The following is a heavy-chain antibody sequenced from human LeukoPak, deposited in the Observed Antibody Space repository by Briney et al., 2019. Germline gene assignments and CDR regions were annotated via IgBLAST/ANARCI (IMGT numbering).Heavy chain of an antibody. CDR2: ISSSSSYI. CDR1: GFTFSSYS. V-gene: IGHV3-21*04. J-gene: IGHJ4*02. CDR3: ARAGDYDILTGYYYFDY. D-gene: IGHD3-9*01. Sequence: GGSLRLSCAASGFTFSSYSMNWVRQAPGKGLEWVSSISSSSSYIYYADSVKGRFTISRDNAKNSLYLQMNSLRAEDTAVYYCARAGDYDILTGYYYFDYWGQGTLVTVSS.